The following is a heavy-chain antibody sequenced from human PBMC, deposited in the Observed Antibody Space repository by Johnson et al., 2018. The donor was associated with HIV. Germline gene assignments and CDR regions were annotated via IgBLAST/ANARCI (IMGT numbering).Heavy chain of an antibody. Sequence: GSNKYYADSVKGRFTISRDNSKNTLYLQMNSLRAEDTAVYYCARGGVAVAGTNAFDFWGQGTMVTVSS. CDR2: GSNK. D-gene: IGHD6-19*01. J-gene: IGHJ3*01. V-gene: IGHV3-30*03. CDR3: ARGGVAVAGTNAFDF.